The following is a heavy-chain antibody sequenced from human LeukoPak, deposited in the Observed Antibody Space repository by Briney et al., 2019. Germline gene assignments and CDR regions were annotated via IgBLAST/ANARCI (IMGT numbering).Heavy chain of an antibody. J-gene: IGHJ6*02. CDR3: ARDGRGYGMDV. V-gene: IGHV4-59*01. D-gene: IGHD1-26*01. CDR1: GGSISSYY. Sequence: SETLSLTCTVSGGSISSYYWSWIRQPPGKGLEWIGYIYCSGSTNYNPSLKSRVTISVDTSKNQFSLKLSSVTAADTAVYYCARDGRGYGMDVWGQGTTVTVSS. CDR2: IYCSGST.